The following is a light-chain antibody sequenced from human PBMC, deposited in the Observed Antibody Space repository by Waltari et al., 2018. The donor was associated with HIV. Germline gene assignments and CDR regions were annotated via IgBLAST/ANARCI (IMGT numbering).Light chain of an antibody. V-gene: IGKV3-15*01. J-gene: IGKJ1*01. CDR1: QSVSSN. Sequence: EIVMTQSPAPLSVSPGERATLPCRASQSVSSNLAWYQHTPGQAPRLLIYGASTRATGIPARFSGSGSGTEFTLTISSLQSEDFAVYYCQQYNNWPGTFGQGTKVEIK. CDR3: QQYNNWPGT. CDR2: GAS.